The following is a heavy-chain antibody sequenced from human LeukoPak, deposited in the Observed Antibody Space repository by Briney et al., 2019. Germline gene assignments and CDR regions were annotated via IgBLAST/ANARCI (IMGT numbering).Heavy chain of an antibody. J-gene: IGHJ6*02. CDR2: INSDGSST. D-gene: IGHD4-11*01. CDR3: ASLGYSKGYYYGMDV. CDR1: GFTVSSNY. V-gene: IGHV3-74*01. Sequence: GGSLRLSCAASGFTVSSNYMSWVRQAPGKGLVWVSRINSDGSSTSYADSVKGRFTISRDNAKNTLYLQMNSLRAEDTALYYCASLGYSKGYYYGMDVWGQGTTVTVSS.